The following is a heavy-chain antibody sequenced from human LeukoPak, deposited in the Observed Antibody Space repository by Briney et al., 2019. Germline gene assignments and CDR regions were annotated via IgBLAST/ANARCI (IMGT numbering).Heavy chain of an antibody. CDR3: ARVGPAADRGNNWFDP. D-gene: IGHD2-2*01. V-gene: IGHV4-61*01. CDR1: GGSVSSGSYY. Sequence: TETLSLTCTVSGGSVSSGSYYWSWIRQPPGKGLEWIGYIYYRGSTNYNPSLKSRVTISVDTSKNQFSLKLSSVTAADTAVYYCARVGPAADRGNNWFDPWGQGTLVTVSS. J-gene: IGHJ5*02. CDR2: IYYRGST.